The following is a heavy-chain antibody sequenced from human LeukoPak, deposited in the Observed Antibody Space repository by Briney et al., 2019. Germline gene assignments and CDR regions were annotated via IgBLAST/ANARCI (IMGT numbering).Heavy chain of an antibody. CDR3: ARAVGSSGSFPFHF. D-gene: IGHD1-26*01. CDR2: SYYTGGT. J-gene: IGHJ4*02. Sequence: SETLSLTCSVSGASISGSSYYWSWLRQPPGTGLEWISNSYYTGGTYYNPSLRSRVTISVDTSKNSFSLTLNSVTAADTAVYYCARAVGSSGSFPFHFWGQGTLVTVSS. CDR1: GASISGSSYY. V-gene: IGHV4-39*07.